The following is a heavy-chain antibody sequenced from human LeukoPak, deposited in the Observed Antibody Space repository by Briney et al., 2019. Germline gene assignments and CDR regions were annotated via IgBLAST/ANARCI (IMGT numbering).Heavy chain of an antibody. V-gene: IGHV4-59*01. CDR1: GGSISSYY. CDR3: AREFAAAAGIHYFDY. D-gene: IGHD6-13*01. J-gene: IGHJ4*02. Sequence: SETLSLTCTVSGGSISSYYWSWIRQPPGKGLEWIGYIYYSGSTNYNPSLKSRVTISVDTSKNQFSLKLSSVTAADTAVYYCAREFAAAAGIHYFDYWGQGTLVTVSS. CDR2: IYYSGST.